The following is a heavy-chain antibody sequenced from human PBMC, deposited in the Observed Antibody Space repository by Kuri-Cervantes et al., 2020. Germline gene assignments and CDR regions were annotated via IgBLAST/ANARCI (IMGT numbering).Heavy chain of an antibody. J-gene: IGHJ4*01. V-gene: IGHV3-23*01. CDR3: AKRITVAIDY. CDR2: ISGSGGST. Sequence: GGSLSLLCAASGFTFSSYAMSWVRQSTGKGLEGVSVISGSGGSTYYADSVKGRFTISRDNSKNPLYLQMNSLRAEDTAVYYCAKRITVAIDYWGHGTLVTVSS. D-gene: IGHD3-10*01. CDR1: GFTFSSYA.